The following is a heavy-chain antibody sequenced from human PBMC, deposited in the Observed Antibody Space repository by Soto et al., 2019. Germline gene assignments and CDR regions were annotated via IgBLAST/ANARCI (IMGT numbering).Heavy chain of an antibody. Sequence: SQTLSLTCAISGDSVSSNSAAWNWIRQSPSRGLEWLGRTYYRSKWYNDYAVSVKSRITINPDTSKNQFSLQLNSLTPEDTAVYYCARDRYLLDVTIFGVAASDFWGPGTLGTVSS. J-gene: IGHJ4*02. CDR2: TYYRSKWYN. V-gene: IGHV6-1*01. CDR3: ARDRYLLDVTIFGVAASDF. D-gene: IGHD3-3*01. CDR1: GDSVSSNSAA.